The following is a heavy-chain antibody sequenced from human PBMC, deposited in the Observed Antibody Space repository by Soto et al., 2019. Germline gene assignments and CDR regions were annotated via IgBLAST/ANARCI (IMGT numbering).Heavy chain of an antibody. CDR1: GFTFSSYG. Sequence: QVQLVESGGGVVQPGRSLRLSCAASGFTFSSYGMHWVRQAPGKGLEWVALVSNDGSYTFSADSVKGRFAISRDNSNDTLYLQMSSLRAQDTAMYYCAKCFFGFPLKYDPHYWCQGTLVTVSS. J-gene: IGHJ4*02. V-gene: IGHV3-30*18. D-gene: IGHD3-10*01. CDR3: AKCFFGFPLKYDPHY. CDR2: VSNDGSYT.